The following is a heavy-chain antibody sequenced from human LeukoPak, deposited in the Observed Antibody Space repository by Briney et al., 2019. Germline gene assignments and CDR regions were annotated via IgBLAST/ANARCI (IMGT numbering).Heavy chain of an antibody. CDR3: ARWTEPSTPNNWFDP. Sequence: SETLSLTCTVSGGSISSYYWSWIRQPPGKGLEWIGSIYYSGSTYYNPSLKSRVTISVDTSKNQFSLKLSSVTAADTAVYYCARWTEPSTPNNWFDPWGQGTLVTVSS. J-gene: IGHJ5*02. CDR1: GGSISSYY. V-gene: IGHV4-39*01. CDR2: IYYSGST. D-gene: IGHD1-14*01.